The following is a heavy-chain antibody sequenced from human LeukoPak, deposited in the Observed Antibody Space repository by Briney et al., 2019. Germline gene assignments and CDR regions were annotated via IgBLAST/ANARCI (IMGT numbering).Heavy chain of an antibody. Sequence: QTGGSLRLSCAASGFTFSSYWMHWVRQAPGKGLVWVSRINSDGSSTSYADSVKGRFTISRDNAKNTLYLQMNSLRAEDTAVYYCARVRYDILTGYYFFDYWGQGTLVTVSS. V-gene: IGHV3-74*01. CDR3: ARVRYDILTGYYFFDY. J-gene: IGHJ4*02. D-gene: IGHD3-9*01. CDR2: INSDGSST. CDR1: GFTFSSYW.